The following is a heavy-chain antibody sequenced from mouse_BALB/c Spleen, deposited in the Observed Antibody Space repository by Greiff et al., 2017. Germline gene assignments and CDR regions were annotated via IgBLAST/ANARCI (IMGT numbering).Heavy chain of an antibody. CDR2: ISYSGST. V-gene: IGHV3-2*02. CDR3: AREGGNYPYYAMDY. CDR1: GYSITSDYA. D-gene: IGHD2-1*01. Sequence: EVKLVESGPGLVKPSQSLSLTCTVTGYSITSDYAWNWIRQFPGNKLEWMGYISYSGSTSYNPSLKSRISITRDTSKNQFFLQLNSVTTEDTATYYCAREGGNYPYYAMDYWGQGTSVTVSS. J-gene: IGHJ4*01.